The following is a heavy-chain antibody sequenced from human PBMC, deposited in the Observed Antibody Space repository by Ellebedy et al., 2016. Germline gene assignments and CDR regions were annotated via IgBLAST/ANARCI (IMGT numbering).Heavy chain of an antibody. D-gene: IGHD1-26*01. CDR2: ISGRGRST. V-gene: IGHV3-23*01. CDR3: ARAWTPTSGRQRALDY. CDR1: GFTFTTYA. Sequence: GESLKISXAGSGFTFTTYAMSWVRQAPGKGLEWVSAISGRGRSTYYADSVKGRFSISRDNPKNTLYLQMISLRAEDTAVYYCARAWTPTSGRQRALDYWGQGTLVTVSS. J-gene: IGHJ4*02.